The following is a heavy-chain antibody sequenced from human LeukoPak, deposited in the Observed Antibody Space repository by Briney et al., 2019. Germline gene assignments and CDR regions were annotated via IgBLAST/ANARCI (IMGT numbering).Heavy chain of an antibody. Sequence: ASVKVSCKASGYTSTGYYMHWVRQAPGQGLEWMGWINPNSGGTNYAQKFQGRVTMTRDTSISTAYMELSRLRSDDTAVYYCARDGGLLWFGELSPNDYWGQGTLVTVSS. J-gene: IGHJ4*02. V-gene: IGHV1-2*02. D-gene: IGHD3-10*01. CDR2: INPNSGGT. CDR1: GYTSTGYY. CDR3: ARDGGLLWFGELSPNDY.